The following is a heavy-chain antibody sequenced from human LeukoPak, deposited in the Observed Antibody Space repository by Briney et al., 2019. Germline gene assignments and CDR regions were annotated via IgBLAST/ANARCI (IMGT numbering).Heavy chain of an antibody. CDR1: GFTFSDYY. CDR3: AREYYYDSSGYEGY. V-gene: IGHV3-11*01. Sequence: GGSLRLSCAASGFTFSDYYMSWIRQAPGKGLGWVSYISSSGSTIYYADSVEGRFTISRDNAKNSLYLQMNSLRAEDTAVYYCAREYYYDSSGYEGYWGQGTLVTVSS. CDR2: ISSSGSTI. D-gene: IGHD3-22*01. J-gene: IGHJ4*02.